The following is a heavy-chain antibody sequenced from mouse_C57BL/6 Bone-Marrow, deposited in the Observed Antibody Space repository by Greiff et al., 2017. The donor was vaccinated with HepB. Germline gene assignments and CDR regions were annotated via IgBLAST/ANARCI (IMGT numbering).Heavy chain of an antibody. CDR3: GRSYYRRIYWYVDG. CDR2: INPGSGGT. CDR1: GYAFTNSL. D-gene: IGHD1-1*01. V-gene: IGHV1-54*01. Sequence: VQLQESGAELVRPGTSVKVSCKASGYAFTNSLIEWVKQRHGQGLEWIGVINPGSGGTNYNEKFKGKATLTADKFSSTAYMPLSRLTSEDSAVYFLGRSYYRRIYWYVDGWGTGTTVTVSS. J-gene: IGHJ1*03.